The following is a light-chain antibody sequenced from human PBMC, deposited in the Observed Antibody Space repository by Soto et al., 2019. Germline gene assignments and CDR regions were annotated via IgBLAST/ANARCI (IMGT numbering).Light chain of an antibody. CDR2: DAS. CDR3: QQYDNLPYS. Sequence: DIQMTQSPSSLSASVGDRVTITCQASQDISNYLNWCQQKPGKAPKLLIYDASNLETGVPSRFSGSGSGTDFTFTISSLQTEDIATYYCQQYDNLPYSFGQGTKLEIK. V-gene: IGKV1-33*01. J-gene: IGKJ2*01. CDR1: QDISNY.